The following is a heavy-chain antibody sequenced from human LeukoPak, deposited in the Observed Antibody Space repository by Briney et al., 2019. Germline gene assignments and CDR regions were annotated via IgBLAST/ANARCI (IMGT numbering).Heavy chain of an antibody. D-gene: IGHD3-22*01. J-gene: IGHJ4*02. CDR2: ISVSGGSE. Sequence: GGSLRLSCVVSRLTFNSNAMYWVRQAPGKGLEWVSGISVSGGSEYYAGSVKGRFSVSRDNSKHTVYLQMNSLRAEDTAVYFCASHAHDYDSSGYFDSWGQGALVTVSS. CDR3: ASHAHDYDSSGYFDS. CDR1: RLTFNSNA. V-gene: IGHV3-23*01.